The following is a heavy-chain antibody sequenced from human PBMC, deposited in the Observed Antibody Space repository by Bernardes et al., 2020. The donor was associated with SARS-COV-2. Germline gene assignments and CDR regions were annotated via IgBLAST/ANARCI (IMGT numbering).Heavy chain of an antibody. CDR1: GFTFSNYY. V-gene: IGHV3-53*01. CDR2: MYSGGKT. J-gene: IGHJ3*01. D-gene: IGHD1-1*01. CDR3: AKDSPGTTAFDL. Sequence: GGSLRLSCAASGFTFSNYYMSWVRQAPGKGLEWVAPMYSGGKTHYADSVKGRFTISSDNPKNTLYLQMNSMRVEDTAVYYCAKDSPGTTAFDLCVQGTMVTVSS.